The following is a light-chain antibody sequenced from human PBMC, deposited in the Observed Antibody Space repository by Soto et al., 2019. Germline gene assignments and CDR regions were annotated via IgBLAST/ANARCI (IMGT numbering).Light chain of an antibody. CDR3: QQYGSSPWT. J-gene: IGKJ1*01. V-gene: IGKV3-20*01. Sequence: EIVLTQSPGTLSLSPGERATLSCRASQSVSSSYLAWYQQKPGQAPRLLIYGASSRATGIPDRFSGSESGTDFTLTITRLEPEDFAVYYCQQYGSSPWTFGQGNKVDIK. CDR2: GAS. CDR1: QSVSSSY.